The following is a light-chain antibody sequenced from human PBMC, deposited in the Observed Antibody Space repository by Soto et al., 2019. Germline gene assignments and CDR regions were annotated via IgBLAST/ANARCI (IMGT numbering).Light chain of an antibody. CDR2: GAS. Sequence: EIVLTQSPGTLSLSPGDRATLSCRASQSLSRSSLAWYQQKPGRAPRLLIYGASSRATGIPDRFSGSGSGTDFTLTISRLEPEDFAVYYCQQYGSSPRTFGQGTKVDIK. V-gene: IGKV3-20*01. CDR1: QSLSRSS. CDR3: QQYGSSPRT. J-gene: IGKJ1*01.